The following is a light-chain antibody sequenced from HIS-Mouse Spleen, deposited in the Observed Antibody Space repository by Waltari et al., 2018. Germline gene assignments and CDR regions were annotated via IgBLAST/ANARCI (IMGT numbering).Light chain of an antibody. J-gene: IGLJ1*01. Sequence: SALPQPAPLSGSPSPPNHISLPRTHRAVCAYNFVSWYQQHPGKAPNLMIYEVSNRPSGVSNRFSGSKSGNTASLTISGLQAEDEADYYCSSYAGSNNYVFGTGTKVTVL. CDR1: HRAVCAYNF. V-gene: IGLV2-14*01. CDR2: EVS. CDR3: SSYAGSNNYV.